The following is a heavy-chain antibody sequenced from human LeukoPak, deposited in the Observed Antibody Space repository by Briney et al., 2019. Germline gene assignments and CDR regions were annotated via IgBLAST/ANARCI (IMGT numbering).Heavy chain of an antibody. D-gene: IGHD3-3*01. CDR2: IYYSGST. CDR1: GGSISCGGYY. Sequence: PSETLSLTCTVSGGSISCGGYYWSWIRQHPGKGLEWIGYIYYSGSTYYNPSLKSRVTISVDTSKNQFSLKLSSVTAADTAVYYCARAQTYYDFWSGYSGFDWFDPWGQGTLVTVSS. CDR3: ARAQTYYDFWSGYSGFDWFDP. V-gene: IGHV4-31*03. J-gene: IGHJ5*02.